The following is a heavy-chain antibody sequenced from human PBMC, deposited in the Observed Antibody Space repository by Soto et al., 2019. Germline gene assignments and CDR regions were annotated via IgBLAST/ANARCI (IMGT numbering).Heavy chain of an antibody. D-gene: IGHD3-3*01. CDR2: IYYSGST. Sequence: SETLSLPCTVSGGSISSSSYYWGWIRQPPGKGLEWIGSIYYSGSTYYNPSLKSRVTISVDTSKNQFSLKLSSVTAADTAVYYCARLRRITIFGVVIVDYWGQGTLVTVSS. J-gene: IGHJ4*02. CDR1: GGSISSSSYY. CDR3: ARLRRITIFGVVIVDY. V-gene: IGHV4-39*01.